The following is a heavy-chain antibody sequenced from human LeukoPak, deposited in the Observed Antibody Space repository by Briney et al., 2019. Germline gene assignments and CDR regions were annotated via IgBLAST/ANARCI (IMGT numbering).Heavy chain of an antibody. D-gene: IGHD3-22*01. CDR1: GYTFTSYG. CDR3: ARTGGDYYDSSGYSFDY. CDR2: ISAYNGNT. Sequence: ASVKVSCKASGYTFTSYGISWVRQAPGQGLEWMGWISAYNGNTNYAQKLQGRVTMTTDTSTSTAYMELGSLRSDDTAVYYCARTGGDYYDSSGYSFDYWGQGTLVTVSS. J-gene: IGHJ4*02. V-gene: IGHV1-18*01.